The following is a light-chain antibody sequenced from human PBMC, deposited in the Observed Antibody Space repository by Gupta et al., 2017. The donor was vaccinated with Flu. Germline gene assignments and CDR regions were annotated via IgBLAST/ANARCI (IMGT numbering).Light chain of an antibody. CDR2: HAS. J-gene: IGKJ4*01. V-gene: IGKV3-11*01. Sequence: EVVLTQSPVTLSLSPGVTATLSCRTSENIGDYLSWFQQKPGQAPRLLIYHASRRATGIPPRFRGSGSGTEFTLTISSLEPEDFAIYYCQQRSVWPLTFGRGTKVEIK. CDR1: ENIGDY. CDR3: QQRSVWPLT.